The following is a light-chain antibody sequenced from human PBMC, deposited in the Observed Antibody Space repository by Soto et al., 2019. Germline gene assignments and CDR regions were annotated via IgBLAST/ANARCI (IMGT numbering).Light chain of an antibody. Sequence: EILVTQSPATLSLSPGERATLSCRASQNVGSDLAWYQQIAGQAPRLLIYGAVLRATGIPARFSGSGSGTDFTLTISSLQSEDVALYYCQQYINWTFGPGTKVEIK. J-gene: IGKJ1*01. V-gene: IGKV3-15*01. CDR1: QNVGSD. CDR2: GAV. CDR3: QQYINWT.